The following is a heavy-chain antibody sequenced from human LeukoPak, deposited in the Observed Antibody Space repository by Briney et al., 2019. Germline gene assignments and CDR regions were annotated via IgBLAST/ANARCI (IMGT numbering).Heavy chain of an antibody. CDR3: ARVPTVTTSTPYYYYMDV. CDR2: INHSGST. CDR1: GGSFSGYY. V-gene: IGHV4-34*01. D-gene: IGHD4-17*01. J-gene: IGHJ6*03. Sequence: SETLSLTCAVYGGSFSGYYWSWIRQPPGKGLEWIGEINHSGSTNYNPSLKSRVTISVDTSKNQFSLKLSSVTAADTAVYYCARVPTVTTSTPYYYYMDVWGKGTTVTISS.